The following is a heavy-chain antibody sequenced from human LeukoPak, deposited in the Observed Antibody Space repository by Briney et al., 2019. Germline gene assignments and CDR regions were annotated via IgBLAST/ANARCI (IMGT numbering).Heavy chain of an antibody. CDR1: GFTFGDYS. J-gene: IGHJ4*02. CDR3: TRDRIMTDF. Sequence: GGSLRLSCTASGFTFGDYSMTWFRQAPGKGLEWVSFIRNKASGGTTEHAASVRGRFTTSRDDSKSIAYLQMNSLKTEDTALYYCTRDRIMTDFWGQGTLVTVSS. D-gene: IGHD2-15*01. CDR2: IRNKASGGTT. V-gene: IGHV3-49*03.